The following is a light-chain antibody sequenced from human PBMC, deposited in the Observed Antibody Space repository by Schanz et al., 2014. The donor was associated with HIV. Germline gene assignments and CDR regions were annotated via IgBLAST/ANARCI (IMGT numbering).Light chain of an antibody. Sequence: QSALTQPPSASGSLGQSVTISCTGTSDDVGGYNYVSWYQQHPGRAPKLIIYEVNKRSSGVPDRFSGSKSGITASLTVSGLQAEDEADYYCSSFADNSIFFGSGTKLTVL. CDR3: SSFADNSIF. J-gene: IGLJ1*01. V-gene: IGLV2-8*01. CDR2: EVN. CDR1: SDDVGGYNY.